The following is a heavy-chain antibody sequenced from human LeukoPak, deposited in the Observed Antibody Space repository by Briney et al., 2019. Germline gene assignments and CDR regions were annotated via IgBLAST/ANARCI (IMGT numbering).Heavy chain of an antibody. D-gene: IGHD3-3*01. J-gene: IGHJ4*02. Sequence: HPGRSLRLSCAASGFTVSSNYMNWVRQVPGKGLECVSYIIASGDSAYYADSVRGRFTISRDNSKNTLYLQMDDLRAEDSAVYYCAKGGTIFGVAYDYWGQGTLVTVSS. CDR2: IASGDSA. CDR1: GFTVSSNY. V-gene: IGHV3-53*01. CDR3: AKGGTIFGVAYDY.